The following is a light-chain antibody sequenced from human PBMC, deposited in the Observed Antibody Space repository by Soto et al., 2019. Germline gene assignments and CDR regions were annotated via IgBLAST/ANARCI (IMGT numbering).Light chain of an antibody. Sequence: ERGMTQSPATLSVSPVGRATLSCRASQSISDTLAWYQQKPGQAPRLLIHGASSRATGIPDRFSGSGSGTDFTLTISRLEPEDFAVYYCQQFGTPITFGQGTRLEIK. J-gene: IGKJ5*01. CDR1: QSISDT. CDR2: GAS. V-gene: IGKV3-20*01. CDR3: QQFGTPIT.